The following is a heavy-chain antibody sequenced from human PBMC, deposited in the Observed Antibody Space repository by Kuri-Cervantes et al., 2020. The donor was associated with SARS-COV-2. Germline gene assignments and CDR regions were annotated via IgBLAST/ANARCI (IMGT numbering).Heavy chain of an antibody. V-gene: IGHV3-21*01. CDR2: ISSSSSYI. CDR3: ARAGYYYDSSGYPFDY. J-gene: IGHJ4*02. CDR1: GFTVSSDY. D-gene: IGHD3-22*01. Sequence: GGSLRLSCAASGFTVSSDYMNWVRQAPGKGLEWVSSISSSSSYIYYADSVKGRFTISRDNAKNSLYLQMNSLRAEDTAVYYCARAGYYYDSSGYPFDYWGQGTLVTVSS.